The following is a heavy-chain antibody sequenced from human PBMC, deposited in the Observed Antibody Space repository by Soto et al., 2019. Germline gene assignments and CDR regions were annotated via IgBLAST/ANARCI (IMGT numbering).Heavy chain of an antibody. J-gene: IGHJ4*02. D-gene: IGHD6-13*01. Sequence: QAQVVQSGAEVRKPGSSVKLSCKASEGTFNSYAIAWVRQAPGQGLEWMGGIIPYYNTLNYAQKFQDRVTITADDSTNTVXXXXXXXXXDDXAVYFCASGASRWYPYFFDSWAQGTLV. CDR1: EGTFNSYA. V-gene: IGHV1-69*01. CDR2: IIPYYNTL. CDR3: ASGASRWYPYFFDS.